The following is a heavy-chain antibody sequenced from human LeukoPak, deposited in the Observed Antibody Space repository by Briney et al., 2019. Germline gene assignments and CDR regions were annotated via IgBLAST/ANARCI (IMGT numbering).Heavy chain of an antibody. CDR2: IVVGSGNT. V-gene: IGHV1-58*01. J-gene: IGHJ4*02. Sequence: ASVKVSCKASGFTFTSSAVQWVRQARGQRLEWIGWIVVGSGNTNYAQKFQGRLTMTTNTSTLTAHIERRSLRSDDTAVYYCARGARISSSWYSSVWGQGTLITVS. CDR1: GFTFTSSA. D-gene: IGHD2-2*01. CDR3: ARGARISSSWYSSV.